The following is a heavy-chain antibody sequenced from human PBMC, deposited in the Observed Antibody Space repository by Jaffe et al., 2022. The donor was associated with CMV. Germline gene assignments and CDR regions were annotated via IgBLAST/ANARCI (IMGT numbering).Heavy chain of an antibody. J-gene: IGHJ6*03. D-gene: IGHD6-13*01. V-gene: IGHV4-39*01. CDR2: IYYSGST. Sequence: QLQLQESGPGLVKPSETLSLTCTVSGGSISSSSYYWGWIRQPPGKGLEWIGSIYYSGSTYYNPSLKSRVTISVDTSKNQFSLKLSSVTAADTAVYYCARHGAAAGPRHYYMDVWGKGTTVTVSS. CDR3: ARHGAAAGPRHYYMDV. CDR1: GGSISSSSYY.